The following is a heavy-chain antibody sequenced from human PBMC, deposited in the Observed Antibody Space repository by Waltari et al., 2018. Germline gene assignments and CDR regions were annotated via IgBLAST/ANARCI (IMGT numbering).Heavy chain of an antibody. Sequence: VQLVESGGGVVQPGGSLRLSCAASGFTFSSYGMHWVRQAPGKGLEWVANRKQDGSEKYYVDSVKGRFTISRDNAKNSLYLQMNSLRAEDTAVYYCARSYSSGWYFDYWGQGTLVTVSS. V-gene: IGHV3-7*01. CDR2: RKQDGSEK. CDR3: ARSYSSGWYFDY. D-gene: IGHD6-19*01. CDR1: GFTFSSYG. J-gene: IGHJ4*02.